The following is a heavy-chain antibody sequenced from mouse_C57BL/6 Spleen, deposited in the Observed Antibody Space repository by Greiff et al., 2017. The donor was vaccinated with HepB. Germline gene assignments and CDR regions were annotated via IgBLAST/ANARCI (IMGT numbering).Heavy chain of an antibody. CDR2: IDPSDSYT. D-gene: IGHD1-1*01. Sequence: QVQLQQPGAELVMPGASVKLSCKASGYTFTSYWMHWVKQRPGQGLEWIGEIDPSDSYTNYNQKFKGKSTLTVDKSSSTAYMQLSSLTSEDSAVYYCARAAGSRDDYAMDYWGQGTSVTVSS. CDR1: GYTFTSYW. CDR3: ARAAGSRDDYAMDY. J-gene: IGHJ4*01. V-gene: IGHV1-69*01.